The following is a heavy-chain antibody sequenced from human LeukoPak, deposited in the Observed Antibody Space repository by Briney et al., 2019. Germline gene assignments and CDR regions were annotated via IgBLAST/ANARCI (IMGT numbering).Heavy chain of an antibody. CDR1: GFTFSTYN. J-gene: IGHJ4*02. CDR2: ISSTSCTI. D-gene: IGHD2-21*01. V-gene: IGHV3-48*01. Sequence: SGGSLRLSCAASGFTFSTYNMNWVRQAPGRGLECVSYISSTSCTIYYADSVKGRFTISRDNAKNSLYLQMNSLRAEDTAVYYCARDLHCGGDCYPLTYWGQGTLVTVSS. CDR3: ARDLHCGGDCYPLTY.